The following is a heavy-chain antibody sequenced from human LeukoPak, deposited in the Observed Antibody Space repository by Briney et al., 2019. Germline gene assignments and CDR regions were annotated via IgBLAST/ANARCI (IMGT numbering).Heavy chain of an antibody. V-gene: IGHV6-1*01. J-gene: IGHJ4*02. CDR2: TYYRSKWSV. D-gene: IGHD3-10*01. CDR1: GDSVSSNRVT. CDR3: ARVTGGVFDD. Sequence: SQTLSLTCAVSGDSVSSNRVTWNWIRQSPSRGLEWLGRTYYRSKWSVDYAVSVNSRITVTPDTSKNQFSLRLNSVTPEDTAMYYCARVTGGVFDDWGQGILVTVSS.